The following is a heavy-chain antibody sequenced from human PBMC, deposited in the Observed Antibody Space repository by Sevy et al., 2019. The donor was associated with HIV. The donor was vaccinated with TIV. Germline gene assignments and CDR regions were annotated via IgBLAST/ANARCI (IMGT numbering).Heavy chain of an antibody. D-gene: IGHD4-17*01. Sequence: GRSLRLSCAASGFALSNYYAMHWVRQTPGKGMVWVALISYHGSDKYYSDSVKGRFTISRDNFKNTLYLQMNSLTTEDTDVYYCARPRANYVDHYFFYAMDVWGQGTTVNVSS. CDR2: ISYHGSDK. CDR1: GFALSNYYA. J-gene: IGHJ6*02. CDR3: ARPRANYVDHYFFYAMDV. V-gene: IGHV3-30-3*01.